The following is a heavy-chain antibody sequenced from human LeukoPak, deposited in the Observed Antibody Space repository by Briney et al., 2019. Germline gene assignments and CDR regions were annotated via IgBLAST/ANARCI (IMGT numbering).Heavy chain of an antibody. CDR2: INIGGGTT. CDR1: GYTFSKYY. CDR3: ARSKSYEYAFDI. J-gene: IGHJ3*02. V-gene: IGHV1-46*01. Sequence: GASVKVSCKASGYTFSKYYMHWVRQAPGQGLEWMGIINIGGGTTIYAQKFQGRVTMTRDTSISTAYMELSRLRSDDTAVYYCARSKSYEYAFDIWGQGTMVTVSS. D-gene: IGHD5-18*01.